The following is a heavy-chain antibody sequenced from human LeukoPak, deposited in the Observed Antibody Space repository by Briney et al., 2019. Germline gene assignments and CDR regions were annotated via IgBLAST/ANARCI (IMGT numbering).Heavy chain of an antibody. D-gene: IGHD1-26*01. V-gene: IGHV4-34*01. J-gene: IGHJ4*02. Sequence: GSLRLSCAASGFMFTSYWMSWVRQAPGKGLEWIGEINHSGSTNYNPSLKSRVTISVDTSTNQFSLKLSSVTAADTAVYYCARGGRTFGGTLYWGQGTLVTVSS. CDR3: ARGGRTFGGTLY. CDR2: INHSGST. CDR1: GFMFTSYW.